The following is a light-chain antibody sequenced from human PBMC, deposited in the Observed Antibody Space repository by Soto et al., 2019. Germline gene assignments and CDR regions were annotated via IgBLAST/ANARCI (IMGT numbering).Light chain of an antibody. CDR2: WAS. Sequence: DIVMTQSPDSLAVSLGERATINCKSSQSVLYSSNNKNYFAWYQQKPGQPPKPLIYWASTRESGVPDRFSGSGSGTEFTLTISGLQAEDVALYYCQQFYGTPFTFGPGTKVDLK. CDR3: QQFYGTPFT. CDR1: QSVLYSSNNKNY. J-gene: IGKJ3*01. V-gene: IGKV4-1*01.